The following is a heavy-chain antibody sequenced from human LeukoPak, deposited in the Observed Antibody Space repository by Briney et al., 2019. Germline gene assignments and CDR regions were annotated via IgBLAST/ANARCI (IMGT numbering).Heavy chain of an antibody. CDR3: AKDTYSAKISLWGD. CDR1: GFTLSSYA. CDR2: ISGSGGST. D-gene: IGHD3-16*01. J-gene: IGHJ4*02. Sequence: PGGSLRLSCAASGFTLSSYAMSWVRQAPGKGLEWVSAISGSGGSTYYADSVKGRFTISRNNSKNTLYLQMNSLRAEDTAVFYCAKDTYSAKISLWGDWGQGALVTVSS. V-gene: IGHV3-23*01.